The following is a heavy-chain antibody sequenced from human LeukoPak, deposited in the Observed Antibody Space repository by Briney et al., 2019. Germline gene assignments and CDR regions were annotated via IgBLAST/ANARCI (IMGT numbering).Heavy chain of an antibody. J-gene: IGHJ4*02. CDR3: ARHLDFDY. V-gene: IGHV1-2*02. D-gene: IGHD1-1*01. CDR1: RYTFTGYY. Sequence: ASVKVSCTASRYTFTGYYMHWVRQAPGQGLEWMGWINPNSGATDYAQKFQGRVTMTRDTSISTAYMELSRLRSDDTAVYYCARHLDFDYWGQGTLVTVSS. CDR2: INPNSGAT.